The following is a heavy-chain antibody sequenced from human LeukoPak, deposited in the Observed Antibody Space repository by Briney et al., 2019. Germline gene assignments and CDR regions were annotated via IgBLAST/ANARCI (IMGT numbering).Heavy chain of an antibody. CDR2: IKSKTDGGTT. D-gene: IGHD3-22*01. J-gene: IGHJ4*02. CDR1: GFTFSSYS. CDR3: TTDGAYYYDTSGYYLAY. Sequence: GGSLRLSCAASGFTFSSYSMNWVRQAPGKGLEWVGRIKSKTDGGTTDYAALVKGRFTISRDDSKSTLYLQMNSLQTEDTAVYYCTTDGAYYYDTSGYYLAYWGQGTLVSVSS. V-gene: IGHV3-15*01.